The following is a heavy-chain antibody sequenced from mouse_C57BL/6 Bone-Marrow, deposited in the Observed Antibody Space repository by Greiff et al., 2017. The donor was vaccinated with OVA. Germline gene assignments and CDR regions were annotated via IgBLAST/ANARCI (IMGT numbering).Heavy chain of an antibody. J-gene: IGHJ4*01. CDR2: IWSGGST. CDR3: AKNGGTTVVAPYAMDY. Sequence: VQLQQSGPGLVQPSQSLSITCTVSGFSLTSYGVHWVRQPPGKGLEWLGVIWSGGSTDYNAAFISRLSISKDNSKSQVFFKMNSLQADDTAIYYCAKNGGTTVVAPYAMDYWGQGTSVTVSS. CDR1: GFSLTSYG. V-gene: IGHV2-4*01. D-gene: IGHD1-1*01.